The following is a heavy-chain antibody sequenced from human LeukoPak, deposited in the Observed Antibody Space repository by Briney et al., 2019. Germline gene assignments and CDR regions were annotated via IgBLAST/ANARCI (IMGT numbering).Heavy chain of an antibody. D-gene: IGHD4-17*01. CDR2: IYYSGST. CDR1: GGSISSYY. CDR3: ARQGDTFYGDYVDY. J-gene: IGHJ4*02. V-gene: IGHV4-59*08. Sequence: PSETLSLTCTVSGGSISSYYWSWIREPPGKGLEWIGYIYYSGSTNYNPSLKRRVTISVDTSKNQFSLKLSSVTAADTDVYYCARQGDTFYGDYVDYWGQGTLVTVSS.